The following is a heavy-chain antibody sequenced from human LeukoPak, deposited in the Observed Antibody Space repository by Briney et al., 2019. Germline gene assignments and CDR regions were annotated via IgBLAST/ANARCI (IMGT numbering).Heavy chain of an antibody. CDR1: GFTFSSYW. J-gene: IGHJ4*02. Sequence: PGGSLRLSCAASGFTFSSYWMHWVRQAPGKGLVCVSRINSDGSSTSYADSVKGRFTMSRDNAKNTLYLQVNSLRAEDTAVYYCARSSSWITDYDYWGQGTLVTVSS. V-gene: IGHV3-74*01. D-gene: IGHD6-13*01. CDR3: ARSSSWITDYDY. CDR2: INSDGSST.